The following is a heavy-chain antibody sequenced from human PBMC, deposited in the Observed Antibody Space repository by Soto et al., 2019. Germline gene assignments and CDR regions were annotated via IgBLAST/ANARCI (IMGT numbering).Heavy chain of an antibody. V-gene: IGHV3-23*01. CDR1: GFAFSQYG. CDR2: VRSFDYRT. CDR3: AKDVESGWYEAFDY. J-gene: IGHJ4*02. D-gene: IGHD6-19*01. Sequence: GGSLRLSCTASGFAFSQYGMSWVRQAPGKGLEWVSSVRSFDYRTNYADSVKGRFTISRDNSKSTLSLQMNSLRAEDTAVYYCAKDVESGWYEAFDYWGPGTLVTVSS.